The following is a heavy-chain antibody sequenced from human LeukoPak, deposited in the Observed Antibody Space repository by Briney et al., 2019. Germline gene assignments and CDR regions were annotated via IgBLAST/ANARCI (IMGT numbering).Heavy chain of an antibody. V-gene: IGHV3-13*01. CDR2: IGIRGDT. D-gene: IGHD1-14*01. J-gene: IGHJ1*01. CDR1: GFTFIDYD. CDR3: AGATANSGTLTEYFHH. Sequence: GGSLRLSCAASGFTFIDYDMHWVRQVIGKGLEWVSAIGIRGDTHYSGSVKGRFTISRDNAKNSLYLQMDSLRAEDTAVYYCAGATANSGTLTEYFHHWGQGTLVTV.